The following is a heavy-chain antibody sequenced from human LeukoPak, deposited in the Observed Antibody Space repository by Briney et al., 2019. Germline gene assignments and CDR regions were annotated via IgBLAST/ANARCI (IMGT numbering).Heavy chain of an antibody. CDR2: ISSSRNDI. CDR1: GFTFSSYS. V-gene: IGHV3-21*01. Sequence: PGGSLRLSCAASGFTFSSYSFNWVRQAPGKGLEWVSSISSSRNDIYYADSVKGRFTISRDNVKSSLYLQMNSLRAEDTAVYYCARKRSPGAFDIWGQGAMVTVSS. CDR3: ARKRSPGAFDI. J-gene: IGHJ3*02.